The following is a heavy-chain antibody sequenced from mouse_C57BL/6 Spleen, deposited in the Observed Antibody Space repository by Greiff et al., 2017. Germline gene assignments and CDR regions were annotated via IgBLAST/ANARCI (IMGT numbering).Heavy chain of an antibody. D-gene: IGHD1-1*01. CDR1: GYTFTDYE. V-gene: IGHV1-15*01. CDR2: MDPETGGT. Sequence: QVQLQQSGAELVRPGASVTLSCKASGYTFTDYEMHWVKQTPVHGLEWIGAMDPETGGTAYNQKVKGKAILTADKSSSTAYMELRSLTSEDSAVYYCTRFITTVVAWYFDVWGTGTTVTVSS. J-gene: IGHJ1*03. CDR3: TRFITTVVAWYFDV.